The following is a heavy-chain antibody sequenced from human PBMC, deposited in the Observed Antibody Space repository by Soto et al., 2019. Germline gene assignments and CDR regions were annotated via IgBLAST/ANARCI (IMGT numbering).Heavy chain of an antibody. CDR3: ARVGLRDSSGYYEDY. Sequence: QVQLVQSGAEVKKPGASVKVSCKASGYTFTSYYMHWVRQAPGQGLEWMGIINPSGGSTSYAQKFQGRVTMTRDTSTSTVYMELSSLRSEDTAVYYCARVGLRDSSGYYEDYWGQGTLVTVSS. D-gene: IGHD3-22*01. V-gene: IGHV1-46*03. CDR2: INPSGGST. CDR1: GYTFTSYY. J-gene: IGHJ4*02.